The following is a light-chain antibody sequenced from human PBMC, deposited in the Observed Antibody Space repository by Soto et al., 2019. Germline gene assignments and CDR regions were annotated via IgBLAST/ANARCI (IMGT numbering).Light chain of an antibody. Sequence: EIVLTQSPATLSLSPGEKATISCRASQSVSSYLAWYQQKPGQAPRLLIYDASKRATGIPARFSGSGSGTEFTLTISNLEPEDFAVYYCQQRGNWPRTFGKGTKVEIK. CDR2: DAS. CDR3: QQRGNWPRT. CDR1: QSVSSY. J-gene: IGKJ1*01. V-gene: IGKV3-11*01.